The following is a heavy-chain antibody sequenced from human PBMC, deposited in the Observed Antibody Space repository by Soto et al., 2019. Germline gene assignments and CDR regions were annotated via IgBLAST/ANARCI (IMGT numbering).Heavy chain of an antibody. J-gene: IGHJ4*02. CDR1: GFTFSNNA. D-gene: IGHD6-6*01. Sequence: EVQLLESGGDLVEPGGSLRLSRAASGFTFSNNAMSWVRQAPGRGLEWVSAISGSGGSTYYADSVKGRFTISRDNSKNTLYLQMNSLRAEDTAVYYCAKDSVEYSSQSWGQGTLVTVSS. V-gene: IGHV3-23*01. CDR3: AKDSVEYSSQS. CDR2: ISGSGGST.